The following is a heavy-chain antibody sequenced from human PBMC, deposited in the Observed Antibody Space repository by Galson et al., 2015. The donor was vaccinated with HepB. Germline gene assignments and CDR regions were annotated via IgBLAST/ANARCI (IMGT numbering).Heavy chain of an antibody. V-gene: IGHV3-23*01. D-gene: IGHD3-10*01. CDR3: AKVGIRGATPHSFDY. CDR1: GFRFTKYS. CDR2: ITGGGEGT. J-gene: IGHJ4*02. Sequence: SLRLSCATSGFRFTKYSMSWVRQAPGKGLQWVSAITGGGEGTYYADSVKGRFTTPRDSSRNTALLLMTSLRVDDTAVYCCAKVGIRGATPHSFDYLGQGTLVTVSS.